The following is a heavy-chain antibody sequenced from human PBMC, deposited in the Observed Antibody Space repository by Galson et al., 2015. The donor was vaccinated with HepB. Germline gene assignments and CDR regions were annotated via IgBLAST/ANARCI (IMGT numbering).Heavy chain of an antibody. Sequence: SLRLSCAASGFTFSSYAMSCVRQAPGKGLEWVSTISGSGGSTYYADSVKGRFTISRDNSKNTLYLQMNSLRAEDTAVYYCAKEMWSYYYMDVWGKGTTVTVSS. CDR1: GFTFSSYA. J-gene: IGHJ6*03. CDR3: AKEMWSYYYMDV. V-gene: IGHV3-23*01. CDR2: ISGSGGST. D-gene: IGHD2-21*01.